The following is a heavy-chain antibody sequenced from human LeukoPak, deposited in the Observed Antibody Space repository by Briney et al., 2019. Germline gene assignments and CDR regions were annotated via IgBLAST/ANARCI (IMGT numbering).Heavy chain of an antibody. D-gene: IGHD3-3*01. CDR1: GGSFSGYY. CDR3: ARGSGYEDY. J-gene: IGHJ4*02. CDR2: INHSGST. Sequence: SETLSLTCAVYGGSFSGYYWSWIRQPPGKGLEWIGEINHSGSTNYNPSLKSRVTISVDTSKNQSSLKLSSVTAADTAVYYCARGSGYEDYWGQGTLVTVSS. V-gene: IGHV4-34*01.